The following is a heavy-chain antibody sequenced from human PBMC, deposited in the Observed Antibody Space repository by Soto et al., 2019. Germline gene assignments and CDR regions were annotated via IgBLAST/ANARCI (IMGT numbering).Heavy chain of an antibody. CDR3: ARAYDYVWGGYRYKGPFEY. V-gene: IGHV3-33*01. CDR2: IWYDGSNK. D-gene: IGHD3-16*02. Sequence: PGGSLRLSCAASGFTFSSYGMHWVRQAPGKGLEWVAVIWYDGSNKYYADSVKGRFTISRDNSKNTLCLQMNSLRAEDTAVYYCARAYDYVWGGYRYKGPFEYWGQGTLVTVSS. CDR1: GFTFSSYG. J-gene: IGHJ4*02.